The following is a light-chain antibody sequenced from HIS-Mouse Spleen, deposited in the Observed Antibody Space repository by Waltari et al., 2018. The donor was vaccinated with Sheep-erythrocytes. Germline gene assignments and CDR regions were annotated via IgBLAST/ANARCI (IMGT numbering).Light chain of an antibody. Sequence: QSALTQPRSVSGSPGQSVTISCTGTSSDGGGYNYVPGYQQHPGKAPQLMIYDVSKRPSGVPDRFSGSKSGNTASLTISGLQAEDEADYYCCSYAGSYNHVFATGTKVTVL. CDR2: DVS. V-gene: IGLV2-11*01. J-gene: IGLJ1*01. CDR3: CSYAGSYNHV. CDR1: SSDGGGYNY.